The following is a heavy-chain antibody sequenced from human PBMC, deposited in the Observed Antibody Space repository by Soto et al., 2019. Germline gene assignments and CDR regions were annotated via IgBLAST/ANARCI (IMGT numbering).Heavy chain of an antibody. D-gene: IGHD6-19*01. CDR2: VSHDGRNT. CDR1: EFAYSDYA. J-gene: IGHJ4*02. V-gene: IGHV3-30*18. CDR3: AKGGRQWLVTSDFNY. Sequence: PGGSVRQTCAASEFAYSDYAMNWVSQAPGKGLEWVAVVSHDGRNTHYADSVKGRFTISRDSSKNTVSLEMTSLRAEDTAVYYCAKGGRQWLVTSDFNYWGQGALVTVSS.